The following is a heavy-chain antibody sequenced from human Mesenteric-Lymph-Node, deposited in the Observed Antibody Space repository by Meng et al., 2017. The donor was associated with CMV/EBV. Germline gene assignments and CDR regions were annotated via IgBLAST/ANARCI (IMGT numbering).Heavy chain of an antibody. CDR1: TFTSYG. D-gene: IGHD2-2*02. J-gene: IGHJ4*02. Sequence: TFTSYGISWVRQAPRHGLEWMGWVSAYNGNTNYAQKLQGRVTITTDTSTSTAYMELRSLRSDDTAVYYCARLLGYCSSTSCYTPNDYWGQGTLVTVSS. CDR3: ARLLGYCSSTSCYTPNDY. V-gene: IGHV1-18*01. CDR2: VSAYNGNT.